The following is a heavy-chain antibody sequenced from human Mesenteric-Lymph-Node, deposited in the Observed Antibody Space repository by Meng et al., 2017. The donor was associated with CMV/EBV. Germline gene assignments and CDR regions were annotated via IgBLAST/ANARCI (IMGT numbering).Heavy chain of an antibody. V-gene: IGHV4-4*02. CDR3: ASRNYYASGSPDY. J-gene: IGHJ4*02. CDR2: IYHSGST. Sequence: CAVSGGSVSSSYWRACVRQPPWKGLEWIGEIYHSGSTNYNPSLTSRVTISVDKSKNHFSLNLSSVTAADTAVYYCASRNYYASGSPDYWGQGTLVTVSS. D-gene: IGHD3-10*01. CDR1: GGSVSSSYW.